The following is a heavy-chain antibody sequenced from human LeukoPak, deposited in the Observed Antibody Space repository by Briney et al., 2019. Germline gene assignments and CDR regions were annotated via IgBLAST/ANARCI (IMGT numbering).Heavy chain of an antibody. J-gene: IGHJ4*02. Sequence: GGSLRLSCVASGFTFSSYTMSWVRQAPGKGLEWVAAIRSTGDSTTYADFVKGRFTISRDNSENTLYLQVNSLRVDDTAVYYCARENTMVRGVLDYWGQGTLVTVSS. CDR1: GFTFSSYT. V-gene: IGHV3-23*01. D-gene: IGHD3-10*01. CDR3: ARENTMVRGVLDY. CDR2: IRSTGDST.